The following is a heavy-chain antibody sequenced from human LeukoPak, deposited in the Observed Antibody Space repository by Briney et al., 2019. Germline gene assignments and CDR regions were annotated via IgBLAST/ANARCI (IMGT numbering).Heavy chain of an antibody. D-gene: IGHD3-10*01. J-gene: IGHJ4*02. CDR3: ARLQYGSGISPQYFDY. CDR1: GYSFTSYW. Sequence: GESLKISCKGSGYSFTSYWIGWVRQMPGKGLEWMGIIYPGDSDTRYSPSFQGQVTISADKSISTAYLQWSSLKASDTAMYYCARLQYGSGISPQYFDYWGQGTLVTVSS. V-gene: IGHV5-51*01. CDR2: IYPGDSDT.